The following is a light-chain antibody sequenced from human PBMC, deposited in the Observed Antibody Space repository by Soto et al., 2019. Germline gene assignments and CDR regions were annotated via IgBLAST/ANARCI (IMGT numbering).Light chain of an antibody. V-gene: IGKV3-11*01. CDR1: PSVSSY. Sequence: EIVLPQSPATLSLSPGERATLPCRASPSVSSYLAWYQQKPGQAPRLLIYDASNRATGIPARFSGSGSGTDFTLTISSLEPEDFAVYYCQHPNTFGGGTKVEIK. J-gene: IGKJ4*01. CDR3: QHPNT. CDR2: DAS.